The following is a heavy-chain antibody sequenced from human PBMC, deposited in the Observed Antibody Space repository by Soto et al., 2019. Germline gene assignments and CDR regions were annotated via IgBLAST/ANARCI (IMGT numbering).Heavy chain of an antibody. CDR2: MNPSSGNR. Sequence: QVQLVHSGAEVKKPGASVKVACKESGTSVNSHDMSGVRQATGQGREWMGWMNPSSGNRGLAEKFQGRVNMTWNTSTGTVYLEISSLRPEATAVYYGARGLVDSGGNCFDSWGQGTQVTFSS. V-gene: IGHV1-8*01. J-gene: IGHJ4*02. CDR1: GTSVNSHD. D-gene: IGHD4-17*01. CDR3: ARGLVDSGGNCFDS.